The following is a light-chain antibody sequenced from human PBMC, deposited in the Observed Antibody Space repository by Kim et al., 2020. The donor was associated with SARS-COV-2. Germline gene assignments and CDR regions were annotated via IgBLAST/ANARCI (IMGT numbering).Light chain of an antibody. CDR2: GTS. V-gene: IGKV3-20*01. J-gene: IGKJ2*01. Sequence: LSPGEKATLSCRASQSVSGRYLAWYQQKPGQAPRLLIYGTSTRATGIADRFSGSGSGTDFSLTISRLEPEDFTVYYCQQYVSSTGTFGQGTKLEI. CDR1: QSVSGRY. CDR3: QQYVSSTGT.